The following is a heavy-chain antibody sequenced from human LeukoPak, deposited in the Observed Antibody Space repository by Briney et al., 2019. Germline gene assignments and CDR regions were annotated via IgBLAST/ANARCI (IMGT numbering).Heavy chain of an antibody. Sequence: ASVKVSCKTSGYTFTDYYIHWVRQAPGQGLEWMGWINPNSGETNSAQKFQGRVAMTGDTSISTAYMELRRVTSDDTAVYYCARDRDYSNTERGFDYWGQGTLVTVSS. CDR3: ARDRDYSNTERGFDY. J-gene: IGHJ4*02. CDR2: INPNSGET. V-gene: IGHV1-2*02. CDR1: GYTFTDYY. D-gene: IGHD4-11*01.